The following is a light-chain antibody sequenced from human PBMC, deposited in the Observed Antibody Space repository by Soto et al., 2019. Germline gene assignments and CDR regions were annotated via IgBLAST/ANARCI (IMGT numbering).Light chain of an antibody. Sequence: QSALTQPASVSGSPGQSITISCTGTSSDIGSYNLVSWYQQDPGKAPKLLIYDVSERPSGVSNRFTGSKSGNPASLTISGLQVEHEAHYYCCSYAGSSALVFGGGTKVTVL. CDR3: CSYAGSSALV. V-gene: IGLV2-23*02. CDR2: DVS. CDR1: SSDIGSYNL. J-gene: IGLJ3*02.